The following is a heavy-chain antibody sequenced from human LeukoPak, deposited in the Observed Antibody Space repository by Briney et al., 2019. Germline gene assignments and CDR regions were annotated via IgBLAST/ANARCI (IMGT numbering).Heavy chain of an antibody. D-gene: IGHD6-19*01. V-gene: IGHV1-2*06. CDR1: GYTFTGYY. CDR2: INPNSGGT. CDR3: ARDQGSGFLLDH. J-gene: IGHJ4*02. Sequence: ASVEVSCKASGYTFTGYYMHWVRQAPGQGLEWMGRINPNSGGTNFAQKFQGRVTMTRDTSISTAYMELSRLRSDDTAVYYCARDQGSGFLLDHWGQGTLVTVSS.